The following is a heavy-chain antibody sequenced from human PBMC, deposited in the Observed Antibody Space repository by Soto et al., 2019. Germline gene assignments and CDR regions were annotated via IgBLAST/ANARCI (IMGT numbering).Heavy chain of an antibody. J-gene: IGHJ5*02. V-gene: IGHV4-39*07. Sequence: PSETLSLTCTVSGGSISSSSYYWGWIRQPPGKGLEWIGSIYYSGSTYYNPSLKSRVTISVDTSKNQFSLKLSSVTAADTAVYYCARSTRILGDNWFDPWGQGTLVTVSS. CDR2: IYYSGST. CDR1: GGSISSSSYY. CDR3: ARSTRILGDNWFDP. D-gene: IGHD2-2*01.